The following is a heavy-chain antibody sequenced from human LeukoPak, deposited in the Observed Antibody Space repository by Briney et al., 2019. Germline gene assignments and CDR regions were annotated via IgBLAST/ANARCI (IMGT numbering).Heavy chain of an antibody. J-gene: IGHJ4*02. CDR2: IFSDGSR. CDR1: GLTVSTSY. V-gene: IGHV3-53*01. Sequence: GGSLRLSCAASGLTVSTSYMIWVRQAPGKGLEWVSVIFSDGSRYYGDSVKGRFTISRDNSKNMLYLQMNSLRVDDTAVYYCARDPLYWGQGTLVTVSS. CDR3: ARDPLY.